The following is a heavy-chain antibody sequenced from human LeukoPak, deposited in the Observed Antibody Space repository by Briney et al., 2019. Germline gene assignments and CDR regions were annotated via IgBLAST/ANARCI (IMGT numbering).Heavy chain of an antibody. CDR1: GYTFTGYY. V-gene: IGHV1-2*02. Sequence: ASVKVSCKASGYTFTGYYMHWVRQAPGQGREWMVWINPNSGGTNYAQKFQGRVTITRDTSIRTAYMELSRLRSDDPAVYYCARGADFWSGYWTYGMDVWGQGTTVTVSS. D-gene: IGHD3-3*01. CDR3: ARGADFWSGYWTYGMDV. CDR2: INPNSGGT. J-gene: IGHJ6*02.